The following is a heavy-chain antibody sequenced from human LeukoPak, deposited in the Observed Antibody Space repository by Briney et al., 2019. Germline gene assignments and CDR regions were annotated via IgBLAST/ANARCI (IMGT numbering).Heavy chain of an antibody. CDR3: ARLGGRLGPPGY. Sequence: GGSLTLSCAASGFTFSSYWMSWVRQAPGKGLEWVANIKQDGSEKYCVDSVKGRFTISRDNAKNLLYLQMNSLRAEVTAVYYCARLGGRLGPPGYWGQGTLVTVSS. V-gene: IGHV3-7*01. CDR2: IKQDGSEK. CDR1: GFTFSSYW. J-gene: IGHJ4*02. D-gene: IGHD6-25*01.